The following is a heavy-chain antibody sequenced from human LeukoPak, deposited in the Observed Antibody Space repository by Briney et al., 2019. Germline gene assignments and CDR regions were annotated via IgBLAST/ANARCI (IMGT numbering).Heavy chain of an antibody. D-gene: IGHD2-2*01. V-gene: IGHV3-30*02. CDR2: IGFGGTNK. Sequence: GGSLRLSCSASGFTFSHYGMHWVRQAPGRGLEWLAFIGFGGTNKYYADSVQGRFSISRDNSKNTLFVQMNSLRIEDTAVYFCAKGSIPAAVTYYMDVWGEGTTVTVSS. J-gene: IGHJ6*03. CDR3: AKGSIPAAVTYYMDV. CDR1: GFTFSHYG.